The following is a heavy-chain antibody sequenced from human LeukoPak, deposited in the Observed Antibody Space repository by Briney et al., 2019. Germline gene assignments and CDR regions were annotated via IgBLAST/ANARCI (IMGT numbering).Heavy chain of an antibody. CDR2: IYYTGST. CDR3: ARVGYSSSWQTGRSFPGY. V-gene: IGHV4-30-2*01. Sequence: PSETLSLTCAVSGGSFSSGTYSWSWIRQPPGKGLEWIGSIYYTGSTDYNPSLKSRVTISVDRSKNQFSLKLTSVTAADTAVYYCARVGYSSSWQTGRSFPGYWGQGTLVTVSS. D-gene: IGHD6-13*01. CDR1: GGSFSSGTYS. J-gene: IGHJ4*02.